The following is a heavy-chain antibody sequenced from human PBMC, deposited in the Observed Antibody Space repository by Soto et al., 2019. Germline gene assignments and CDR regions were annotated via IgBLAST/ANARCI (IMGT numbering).Heavy chain of an antibody. CDR2: IYYSGST. D-gene: IGHD3-3*02. CDR3: AREGTALGAFDI. Sequence: ASETLSLTCTVSGGSISSYYWSWIRQPPGKGLEWIGYIYYSGSTNYNPSLKSRVTISVDTSKNQFSLKLSSVTAADTAVYYCAREGTALGAFDIWGQGTMVTVSS. J-gene: IGHJ3*02. V-gene: IGHV4-59*01. CDR1: GGSISSYY.